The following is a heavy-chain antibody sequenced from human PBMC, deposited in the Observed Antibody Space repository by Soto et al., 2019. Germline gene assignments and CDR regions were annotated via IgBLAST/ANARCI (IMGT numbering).Heavy chain of an antibody. CDR1: GFTFSNYW. V-gene: IGHV3-74*01. CDR2: INRDGSST. D-gene: IGHD2-2*01. Sequence: EVQLVESGGGLVQPGGSLRLSCAASGFTFSNYWMHWVRQAPGKGLVWFSRINRDGSSTTYADSVKGRFTISRDNAKSTLYLQMNSLRAGDTAVYYCTRADGSNTAQDDWGQGSLVTVSS. CDR3: TRADGSNTAQDD. J-gene: IGHJ4*02.